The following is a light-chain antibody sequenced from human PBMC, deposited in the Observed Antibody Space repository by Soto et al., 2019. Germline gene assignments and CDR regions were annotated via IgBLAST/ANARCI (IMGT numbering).Light chain of an antibody. CDR1: QGIIDY. J-gene: IGKJ1*01. CDR2: AAS. V-gene: IGKV1-27*01. CDR3: QKYNSAPRT. Sequence: DIPMTQSPSSLAASVGDRVTITCRASQGIIDYLAWYQQKPGKAPKLRIYAASTLQSGVPSRFSGSGAGTDFTLTISSLQPEDVATYYCQKYNSAPRTFGQGTKVEIK.